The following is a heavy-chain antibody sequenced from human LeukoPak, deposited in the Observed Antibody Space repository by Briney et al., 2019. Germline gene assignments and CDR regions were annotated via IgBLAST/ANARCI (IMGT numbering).Heavy chain of an antibody. Sequence: GGSLRLSCAASGFIFRNFAMHWVRQTPGKGLEWVALISYDGSEKYFRDSVKGRFTVSRDNSKNTLYLHMSSLRPEDTAVYYCATPGGTGWHPLDYWGQGTLVTVSS. CDR3: ATPGGTGWHPLDY. J-gene: IGHJ4*02. D-gene: IGHD3/OR15-3a*01. CDR1: GFIFRNFA. V-gene: IGHV3-30*03. CDR2: ISYDGSEK.